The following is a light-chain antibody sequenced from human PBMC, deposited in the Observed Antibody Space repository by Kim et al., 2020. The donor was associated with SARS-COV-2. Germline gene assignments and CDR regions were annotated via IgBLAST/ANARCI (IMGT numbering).Light chain of an antibody. V-gene: IGLV3-21*04. Sequence: SYELTQPPSVSVAPGETARITCGENDIGSKSVHWYQEKPGQAPVMVIYYNTDRPSGIPERVSGSNSGNTATLTISRVEAGDEADYYCQMWDRSSDHVVLG. CDR1: DIGSKS. CDR3: QMWDRSSDHVV. CDR2: YNT. J-gene: IGLJ2*01.